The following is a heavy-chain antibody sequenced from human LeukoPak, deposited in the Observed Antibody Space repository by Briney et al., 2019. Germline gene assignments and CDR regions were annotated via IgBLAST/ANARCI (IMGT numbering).Heavy chain of an antibody. Sequence: PGGSLRLSCAASGFTFSSYAMSWVRQAPGKGLEWVSAISGSGGSTYYADSVKGRFTISRDNSKNTLYLQMNSLRAEDTAVYYCASLDFEYSSSSMYDYWGQGTLVTVSS. CDR1: GFTFSSYA. D-gene: IGHD6-6*01. CDR2: ISGSGGST. J-gene: IGHJ4*02. CDR3: ASLDFEYSSSSMYDY. V-gene: IGHV3-23*01.